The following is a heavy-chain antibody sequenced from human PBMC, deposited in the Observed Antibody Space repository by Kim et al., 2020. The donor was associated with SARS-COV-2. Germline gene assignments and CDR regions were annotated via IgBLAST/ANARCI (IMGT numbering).Heavy chain of an antibody. V-gene: IGHV4-39*02. D-gene: IGHD4-17*01. CDR3: ARDDYGDSGFDY. Sequence: YYNPSLKSRVTISVDTSKNQFSLKLSSVTAADTAVYYCARDDYGDSGFDYWGQGTLVTVSS. J-gene: IGHJ4*02.